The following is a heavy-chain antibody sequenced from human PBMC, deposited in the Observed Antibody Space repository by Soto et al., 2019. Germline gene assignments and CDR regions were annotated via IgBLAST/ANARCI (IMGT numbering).Heavy chain of an antibody. D-gene: IGHD6-13*01. J-gene: IGHJ3*02. CDR3: ARDLSSSFDAFDI. Sequence: QVQLVESGGGVVQPGMSLRLACAASGFTFSRVGMHWVRQAPGKGLQWVAGTWYDGSEKFYADSVKGRFTISRDNAETTLYLQMNSLRAEDTAMYYCARDLSSSFDAFDIWGQGTMVTVAS. CDR1: GFTFSRVG. CDR2: TWYDGSEK. V-gene: IGHV3-33*01.